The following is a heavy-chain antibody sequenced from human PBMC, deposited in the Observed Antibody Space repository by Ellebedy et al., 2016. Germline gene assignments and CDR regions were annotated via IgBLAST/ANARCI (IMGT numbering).Heavy chain of an antibody. J-gene: IGHJ3*02. CDR2: IYPGDSDT. CDR1: GYSFTSYW. D-gene: IGHD6-6*01. CDR3: ARLFPPYSSSLGDAFDI. V-gene: IGHV5-51*01. Sequence: GESLKISXKGSGYSFTSYWIGWVRQMPGKGLEWMGIIYPGDSDTRYSPSFQGQVTISADKSISTAYLQWSSLKASDTAMYYCARLFPPYSSSLGDAFDIWGQGTMVTVSS.